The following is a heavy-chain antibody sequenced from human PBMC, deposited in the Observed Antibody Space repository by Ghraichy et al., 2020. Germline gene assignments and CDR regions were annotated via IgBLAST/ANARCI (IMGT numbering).Heavy chain of an antibody. CDR1: GVSMFSSGYY. V-gene: IGHV4-39*01. CDR2: ISYSGGT. Sequence: SETLSLTCDVSGVSMFSSGYYWAWIRQPPGKGLQLIGNISYSGGTYYNPSFQTHVTMSVDTSQNQFSLTMTSVTAADTAVYYCAGSQYGSKGGFYDSWGQGTLVTVSS. CDR3: AGSQYGSKGGFYDS. D-gene: IGHD3-10*01. J-gene: IGHJ4*03.